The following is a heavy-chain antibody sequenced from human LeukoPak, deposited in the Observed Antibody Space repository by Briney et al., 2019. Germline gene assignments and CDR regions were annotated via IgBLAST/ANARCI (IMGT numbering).Heavy chain of an antibody. V-gene: IGHV3-23*01. CDR1: GFTFSQYS. Sequence: GGSLRLSCAASGFTFSQYSINWVRQAPGKGLEWVSHLRYTGETFYADSVKGRFTISRDNSKNTLYLQMNSLRAEDTAIYYCAKGSYWGQGTLVAVSS. CDR2: LRYTGET. CDR3: AKGSY. J-gene: IGHJ4*02.